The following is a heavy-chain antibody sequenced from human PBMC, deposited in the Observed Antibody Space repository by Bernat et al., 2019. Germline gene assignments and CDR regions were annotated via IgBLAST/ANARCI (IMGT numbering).Heavy chain of an antibody. CDR3: VWVTL. J-gene: IGHJ4*02. Sequence: VQLVESGGGVVQPGRSLRLSCAVSGFTFSTAWMNWVRQAPGRGLEWVGRIRSKTDGGTSDYAPPVKGRFIISRDDSIDTVYLQMNSLKTEDTGVYYCVWVTLWGQGTLVTVSS. V-gene: IGHV3-15*07. CDR2: IRSKTDGGTS. CDR1: GFTFSTAW. D-gene: IGHD2-21*02.